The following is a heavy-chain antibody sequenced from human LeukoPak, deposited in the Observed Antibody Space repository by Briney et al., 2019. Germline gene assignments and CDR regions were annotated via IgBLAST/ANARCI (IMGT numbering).Heavy chain of an antibody. J-gene: IGHJ6*03. CDR2: IYYSGIT. D-gene: IGHD3-10*01. CDR1: GGSINSNNYY. V-gene: IGHV4-39*07. CDR3: ARTYYYGSGSLGGTFYYYYYMDV. Sequence: SETLSLTCSVSGGSINSNNYYWGWIRQPPGKGLEWIGYIYYSGITYYNPSLKSRVTISADTSKNQFSLRLNSVTAADTAVYYCARTYYYGSGSLGGTFYYYYYMDVWGKGTTVTVSS.